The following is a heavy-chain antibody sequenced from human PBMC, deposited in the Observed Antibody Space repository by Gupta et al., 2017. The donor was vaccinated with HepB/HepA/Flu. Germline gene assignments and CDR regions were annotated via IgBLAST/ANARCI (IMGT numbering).Heavy chain of an antibody. J-gene: IGHJ3*02. Sequence: EVQLVESGGGLVQPGGSLRLSCAAPGSPSSSYWMHWVRQAPGKGLVWVSRINSDGSSTSYADSVKGRFTISRDNAKNTLYLQMNSLRAEDTAVYYCARVLSSGYYDDAFDIWGQGTMVTVSS. CDR2: INSDGSST. CDR3: ARVLSSGYYDDAFDI. D-gene: IGHD3-22*01. CDR1: GSPSSSYW. V-gene: IGHV3-74*01.